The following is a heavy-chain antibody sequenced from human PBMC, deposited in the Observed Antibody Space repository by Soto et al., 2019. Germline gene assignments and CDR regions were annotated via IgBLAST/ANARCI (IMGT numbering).Heavy chain of an antibody. V-gene: IGHV3-30*18. CDR3: AKGEYYYDSSGPWAFDI. CDR1: AFTFSSYG. J-gene: IGHJ3*02. CDR2: ISYDGSNK. D-gene: IGHD3-22*01. Sequence: QAGGSLRLSCAASAFTFSSYGMHWVRQAPGKGLEWVAVISYDGSNKYYADSVKGRFTISRDNSKNTLYLQMNSLRAEDTAVYYCAKGEYYYDSSGPWAFDIWGQGTMVTVSS.